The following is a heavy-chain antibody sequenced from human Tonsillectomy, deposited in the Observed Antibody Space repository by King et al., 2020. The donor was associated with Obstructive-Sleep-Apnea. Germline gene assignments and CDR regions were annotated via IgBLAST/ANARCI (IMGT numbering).Heavy chain of an antibody. CDR1: GFTFEDYG. V-gene: IGHV3-20*01. J-gene: IGHJ5*02. D-gene: IGHD3-16*01. CDR3: ARDASALWGSYRNWFDP. CDR2: TNWNGGSA. Sequence: VQLVESGGGVVRPGGSLRLSCAASGFTFEDYGMSWVRQVPGKGLEWVAGTNWNGGSAGYAYSVKGRFTISRDNPKNSLYLQMNSLRAEDTAIYHCARDASALWGSYRNWFDPWGRGTLVTVSS.